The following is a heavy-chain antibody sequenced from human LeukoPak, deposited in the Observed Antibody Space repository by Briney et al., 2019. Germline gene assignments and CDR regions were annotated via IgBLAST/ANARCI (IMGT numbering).Heavy chain of an antibody. V-gene: IGHV1-46*01. CDR2: INPSGGST. J-gene: IGHJ5*02. CDR3: ARAEGIAALQRHWFDP. Sequence: ASVKVSCKASGYTFTSYYMHWVRQAPGQGLEWMGIINPSGGSTSYAQKFQGRVTMTRDMSTSTVYMELSSLRSEDTAVYYCARAEGIAALQRHWFDPWGQGTLVTVSS. D-gene: IGHD6-13*01. CDR1: GYTFTSYY.